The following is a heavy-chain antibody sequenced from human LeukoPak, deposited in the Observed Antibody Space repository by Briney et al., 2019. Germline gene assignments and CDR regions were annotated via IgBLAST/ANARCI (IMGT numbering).Heavy chain of an antibody. J-gene: IGHJ4*02. V-gene: IGHV3-7*01. Sequence: GGSLRLSCAASGFTFSSYWMSWVRQAPGKGLEWVANIKQDGSEKYYVASVKGRFTISRDNAKNSLYLQMNSLRAEDTAVYYCARDKIVGATLFDSWGQGTLVTVSS. CDR1: GFTFSSYW. CDR2: IKQDGSEK. D-gene: IGHD1-26*01. CDR3: ARDKIVGATLFDS.